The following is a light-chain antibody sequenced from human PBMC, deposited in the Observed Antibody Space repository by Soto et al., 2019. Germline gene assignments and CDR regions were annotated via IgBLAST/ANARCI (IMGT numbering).Light chain of an antibody. CDR3: QQTYNTPFT. J-gene: IGKJ3*01. Sequence: DIQMTQSPSSLSASVGNRVTITSRASQIIGNYLNWYQQKPGKAPKLLIYAASTLQSGVPSRFSGSGSGTDFTLTINSLQPEDFATYYCQQTYNTPFTFGPGTKVDIK. CDR2: AAS. CDR1: QIIGNY. V-gene: IGKV1-39*01.